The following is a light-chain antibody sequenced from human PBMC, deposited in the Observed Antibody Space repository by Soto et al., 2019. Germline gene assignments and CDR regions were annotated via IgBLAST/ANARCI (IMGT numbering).Light chain of an antibody. CDR1: QSVSSY. V-gene: IGKV3-20*01. Sequence: TQSPSTLSASVGDRVTITCRASQSVSSYLAWYQQKPGQAPRLLIYGASSRATGIPDRFSGSGSGTDFTLTISRLEPEDFAVYYCQQYGSSPLFTFGPGTKVDI. J-gene: IGKJ3*01. CDR3: QQYGSSPLFT. CDR2: GAS.